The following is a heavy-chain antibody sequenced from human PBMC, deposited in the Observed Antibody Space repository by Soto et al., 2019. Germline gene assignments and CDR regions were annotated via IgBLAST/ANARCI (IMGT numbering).Heavy chain of an antibody. CDR2: IYYSGST. D-gene: IGHD2-2*01. CDR3: ARFLPGLPGYYFDC. Sequence: TSETLSLTCTVSGGSISSYYWSWIRQPPGKGLEWIGYIYYSGSTNYNPSLKSRVTISVDTSKNQFSLKLSSVTAADTAVYYCARFLPGLPGYYFDCWGQGTLVTVSS. V-gene: IGHV4-59*01. CDR1: GGSISSYY. J-gene: IGHJ4*02.